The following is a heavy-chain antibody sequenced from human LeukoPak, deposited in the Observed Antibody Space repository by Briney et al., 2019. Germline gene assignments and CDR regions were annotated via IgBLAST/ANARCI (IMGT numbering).Heavy chain of an antibody. J-gene: IGHJ5*02. D-gene: IGHD2-15*01. V-gene: IGHV4-38-2*02. CDR3: ARERGGNWFDP. Sequence: SETLSLTCTVSGYSISSGYYWGWIRQPPGKGLEWIGYIYHSGSTYYNPSLKSRVTISVDRSKNQFSLKLSSVTAADTAVYYCARERGGNWFDPWGQGTLVTVSS. CDR1: GYSISSGYY. CDR2: IYHSGST.